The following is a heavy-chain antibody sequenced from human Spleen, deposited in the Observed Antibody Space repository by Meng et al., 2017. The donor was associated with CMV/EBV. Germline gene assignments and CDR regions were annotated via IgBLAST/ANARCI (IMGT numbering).Heavy chain of an antibody. CDR3: ARGRLAHYYSGDYFDY. V-gene: IGHV1-18*01. D-gene: IGHD2-21*01. CDR2: ISAHSRLT. CDR1: GYTFTSFG. J-gene: IGHJ4*02. Sequence: ASVKVSCKASGYTFTSFGVTWVRQAPGQGLEWLGWISAHSRLTNNAQKVQGRITMTTDTSTSTAYLDLRRLRSDDTAVYYCARGRLAHYYSGDYFDYWGQGTLVTVSS.